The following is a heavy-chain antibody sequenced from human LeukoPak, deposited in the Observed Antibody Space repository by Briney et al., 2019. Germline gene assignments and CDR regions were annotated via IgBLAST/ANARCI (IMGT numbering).Heavy chain of an antibody. CDR3: ARGLSSQYYDFWSGYHYYFDY. CDR1: GGSFSGYY. J-gene: IGHJ4*02. Sequence: PSETLSLTCAVYGGSFSGYYWSWIRHPPGKGLEWIGEINHSGSTNYNPSLKSRVTISVDTSKNQFSLKLSSVTAADTAVYYCARGLSSQYYDFWSGYHYYFDYWGQGTLVTVSS. CDR2: INHSGST. D-gene: IGHD3-3*01. V-gene: IGHV4-34*01.